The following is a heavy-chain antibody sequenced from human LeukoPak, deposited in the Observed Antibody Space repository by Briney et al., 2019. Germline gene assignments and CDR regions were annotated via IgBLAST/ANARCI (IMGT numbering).Heavy chain of an antibody. CDR1: GFTFSSYW. Sequence: GGSLRLSCAASGFTFSSYWMSWVRQAPGKGLEWVANIKQDGSEKYYVDSVKGRFTISRDNAKNSLYLQMNSLRAEDTAVYYCARSSVAAAVGFDPWGQGTLVTVSS. D-gene: IGHD6-13*01. V-gene: IGHV3-7*03. CDR3: ARSSVAAAVGFDP. CDR2: IKQDGSEK. J-gene: IGHJ5*02.